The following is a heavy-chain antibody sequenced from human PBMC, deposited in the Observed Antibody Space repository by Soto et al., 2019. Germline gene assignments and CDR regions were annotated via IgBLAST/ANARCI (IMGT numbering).Heavy chain of an antibody. CDR1: GYPVTAYY. D-gene: IGHD6-19*01. CDR2: INPATGAA. Sequence: QLHLVQSGAVVKKPGASVTVSCSASGYPVTAYYMHWVRQAPGRGLEWMGGINPATGAAKYTQTFQGRVPLTRDTSTSTVFMELSGLTSEDMAVFYCARGGGVAVAGSAAFDMWGQGTLVTVSS. CDR3: ARGGGVAVAGSAAFDM. V-gene: IGHV1-2*02. J-gene: IGHJ3*02.